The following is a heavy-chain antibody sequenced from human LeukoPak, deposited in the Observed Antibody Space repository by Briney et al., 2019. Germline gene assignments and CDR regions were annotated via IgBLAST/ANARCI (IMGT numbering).Heavy chain of an antibody. D-gene: IGHD3-22*01. Sequence: GGSLRLSCAASGFTFSSYWMHWVRQAPGKGLVWVSRINSDGSTTNYADSVKGRFTISRDNAKNTLYLQMNSLRVEDTAVYYCARVGNSGYYYFDYWSQRTLVTVSS. CDR2: INSDGSTT. V-gene: IGHV3-74*01. CDR3: ARVGNSGYYYFDY. J-gene: IGHJ4*02. CDR1: GFTFSSYW.